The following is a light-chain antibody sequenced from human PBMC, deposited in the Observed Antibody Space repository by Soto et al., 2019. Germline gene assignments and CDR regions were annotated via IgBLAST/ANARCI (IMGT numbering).Light chain of an antibody. CDR2: SAS. J-gene: IGKJ4*01. CDR1: ESISDY. CDR3: QQTFSHLRS. V-gene: IGKV1-39*01. Sequence: IQLTQSPSSLSASVGDRVTIVCRASESISDYLNWYQLKSGEAPKVLIYSASTLRGGVPSRFSGTGSGTEFTLTISSLQPEDVATYYCQQTFSHLRSFVGGTTVEIK.